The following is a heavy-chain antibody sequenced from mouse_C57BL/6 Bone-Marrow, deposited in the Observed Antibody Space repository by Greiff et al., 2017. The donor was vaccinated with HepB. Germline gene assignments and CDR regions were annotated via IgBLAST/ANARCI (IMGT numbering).Heavy chain of an antibody. CDR2: SRNKANDYTT. Sequence: EVKLVESGGGLVQSGRSLRLSCATSGFTFSDFYMEWVRQAPGKGLEWIAASRNKANDYTTEYSASVKGRFIVSRDTSQSILYLQMNALRAEDTAIYYCARDAWGGYYVYWYFDVWGTGTTVTVSS. D-gene: IGHD2-3*01. V-gene: IGHV7-1*01. CDR3: ARDAWGGYYVYWYFDV. J-gene: IGHJ1*03. CDR1: GFTFSDFY.